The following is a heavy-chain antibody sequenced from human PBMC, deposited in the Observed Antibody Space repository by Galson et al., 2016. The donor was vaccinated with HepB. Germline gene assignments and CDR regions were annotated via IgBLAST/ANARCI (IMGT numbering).Heavy chain of an antibody. CDR1: GFSFSDYT. CDR3: ARGNFKDRDYYYYGMDV. J-gene: IGHJ6*02. Sequence: SLRLSCAGSGFSFSDYTINWVRQAPGKGLEWVAYISRSSNTIYYADSVKGRFTISRDNSKNTLYLQMNSLRPEDTAVYYCARGNFKDRDYYYYGMDVWGQGTTVTVSS. D-gene: IGHD1-14*01. CDR2: ISRSSNTI. V-gene: IGHV3-48*01.